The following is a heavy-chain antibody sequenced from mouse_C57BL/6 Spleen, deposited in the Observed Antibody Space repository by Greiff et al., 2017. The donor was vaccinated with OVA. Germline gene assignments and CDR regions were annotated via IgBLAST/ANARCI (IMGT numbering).Heavy chain of an antibody. CDR3: ARSGVYGSSDYYAMDY. Sequence: QVQLKQSGPELVKPGASVKISCKASGYAFSSSWMNWVKQRPGKGLEWIGRIYPGDGDTNYNGKFKGKATLTADKSSSTAYMQLSSLTSEDSAVYFCARSGVYGSSDYYAMDYWGQGTSVTVSS. CDR1: GYAFSSSW. V-gene: IGHV1-82*01. J-gene: IGHJ4*01. CDR2: IYPGDGDT. D-gene: IGHD1-1*01.